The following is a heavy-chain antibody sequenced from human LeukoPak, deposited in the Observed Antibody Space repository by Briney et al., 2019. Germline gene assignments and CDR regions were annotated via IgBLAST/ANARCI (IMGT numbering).Heavy chain of an antibody. CDR3: ARGRWLDNY. CDR2: INHSGST. CDR1: GGSITSTNY. J-gene: IGHJ4*02. V-gene: IGHV4-4*02. Sequence: SGTLSLTCGVSGGSITSTNYWTWVRQPPGKGLEWIGEINHSGSTNYNPSLKSRVTISVDTSKNQFSLKLNSVTAADTAVYYCARGRWLDNYWGQGTLVTVSS. D-gene: IGHD5-24*01.